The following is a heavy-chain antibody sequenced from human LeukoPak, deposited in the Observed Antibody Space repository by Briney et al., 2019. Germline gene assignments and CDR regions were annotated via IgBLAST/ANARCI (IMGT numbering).Heavy chain of an antibody. CDR1: GFTLSSYW. CDR2: INGGGSST. Sequence: PGGSLRLSCAASGFTLSSYWMHWVRQAPGKGLVWVSRINGGGSSTSYADSVKGRFTISRDNARDTLYLQMNTLRAEDTAVYYCARDGTRGNFDFWGQGTLVTVSS. CDR3: ARDGTRGNFDF. V-gene: IGHV3-74*01. D-gene: IGHD1-1*01. J-gene: IGHJ4*02.